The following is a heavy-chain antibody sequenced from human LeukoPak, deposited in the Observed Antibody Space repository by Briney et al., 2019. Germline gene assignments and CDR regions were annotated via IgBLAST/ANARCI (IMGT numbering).Heavy chain of an antibody. J-gene: IGHJ4*02. CDR3: ARDFFHSSESRPFDY. V-gene: IGHV3-21*06. CDR1: GFTFGAYT. Sequence: GGSLRLSCAASGFTFGAYTINWVRQAPGKGLEWVSCIFSRSESVLYADSVKGRFTISRDNAKNLLYLQMDSLRVEDTAVYYCARDFFHSSESRPFDYWGQGTLVTVSS. CDR2: IFSRSESV. D-gene: IGHD3-22*01.